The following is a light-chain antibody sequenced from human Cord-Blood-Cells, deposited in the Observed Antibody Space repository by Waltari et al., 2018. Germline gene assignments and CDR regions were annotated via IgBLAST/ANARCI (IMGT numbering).Light chain of an antibody. Sequence: QSVLTQPPSASGTPGQRVTISCSGSSSTIGSNYVYWYQQLPGTAPKRRIERINQRPSGVPDRFAGSKSGTSASLAISGLRSEDEADYYCAAWDDSLSGWVFGGGTKLTVL. CDR1: SSTIGSNY. J-gene: IGLJ3*02. CDR2: RIN. V-gene: IGLV1-47*01. CDR3: AAWDDSLSGWV.